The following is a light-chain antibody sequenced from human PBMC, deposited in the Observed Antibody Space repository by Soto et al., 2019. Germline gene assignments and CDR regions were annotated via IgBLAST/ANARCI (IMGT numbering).Light chain of an antibody. Sequence: EIVMTQSPATLSVSPGERATLSCRASQSVDSKLAWYQQKPGQGPRLLIYGASFRATGLPARFSGGGPGTEFTLTISSRQSEDFAVYYCQHYSSLLLTCCQGTKVEIK. V-gene: IGKV3-15*01. CDR2: GAS. CDR1: QSVDSK. J-gene: IGKJ1*01. CDR3: QHYSSLLLT.